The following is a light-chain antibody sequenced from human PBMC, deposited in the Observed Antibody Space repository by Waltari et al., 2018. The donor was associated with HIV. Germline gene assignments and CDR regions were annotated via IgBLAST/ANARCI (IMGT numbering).Light chain of an antibody. CDR2: DAS. CDR3: QHRYNWPRT. V-gene: IGKV3-11*01. J-gene: IGKJ1*01. Sequence: EIVLTQSPATLSLSPGVRATLSCRASQSVNGYLAWYQHKYGQAPRLLILDASNRATGVPARISGSGSGTDFTLTIDSLEPEDFAVYYCQHRYNWPRTFGQGTKVEMK. CDR1: QSVNGY.